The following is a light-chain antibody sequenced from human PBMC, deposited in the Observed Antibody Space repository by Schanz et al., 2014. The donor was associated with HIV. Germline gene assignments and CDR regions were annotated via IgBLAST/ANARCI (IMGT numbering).Light chain of an antibody. Sequence: QSVLTQPASVAGSPGQPITISCTGTSSDIGAYNYVSWYQQHPGEAPKLLIYDVNNRPSGVSNRFSGSKSGNTASLTISALQAEDEADYYCSSYTNRDIYVIGTGTK. J-gene: IGLJ1*01. CDR3: SSYTNRDIYV. V-gene: IGLV2-14*03. CDR1: SSDIGAYNY. CDR2: DVN.